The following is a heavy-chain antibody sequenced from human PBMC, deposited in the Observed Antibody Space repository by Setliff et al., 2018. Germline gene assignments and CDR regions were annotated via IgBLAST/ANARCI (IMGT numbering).Heavy chain of an antibody. CDR3: AKDIRATAVGYFDY. D-gene: IGHD1-26*01. J-gene: IGHJ4*02. CDR2: IRYDGSNK. CDR1: GFTFSSYG. V-gene: IGHV3-30*02. Sequence: PGGSLRLSCAASGFTFSSYGMHWVRQAPGKGLEWVAFIRYDGSNKYYADSVKGRFTISRDNSKNTLYLQMNSLRAEDTALYYCAKDIRATAVGYFDYWGQGTLVTVS.